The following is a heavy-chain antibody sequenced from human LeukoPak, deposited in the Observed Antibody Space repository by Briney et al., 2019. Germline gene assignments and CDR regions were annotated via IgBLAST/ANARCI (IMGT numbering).Heavy chain of an antibody. J-gene: IGHJ4*02. CDR2: INQDGSEN. V-gene: IGHV3-7*01. D-gene: IGHD2-2*01. CDR1: GFTFNSYW. CDR3: ARGPLGYCSVTSCSFDS. Sequence: GGSLRLSCAASGFTFNSYWMSWVRQAPGKGLEWVANINQDGSENYYLDSVKGRFTISRGNAKNSLYLQMNSLRAEDTAVYYCARGPLGYCSVTSCSFDSWGQGTLVTVSS.